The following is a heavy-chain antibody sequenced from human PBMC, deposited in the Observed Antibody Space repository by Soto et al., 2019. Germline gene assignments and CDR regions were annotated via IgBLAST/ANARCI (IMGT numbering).Heavy chain of an antibody. CDR3: ARVLGGILTTAGVRWDYYGMDV. J-gene: IGHJ6*02. CDR1: GYTFTSYG. CDR2: ISAYNGNT. V-gene: IGHV1-18*01. Sequence: ASVKVSCKASGYTFTSYGISWVRQAPGQGLEWMGWISAYNGNTNCAQKLQGRVTMTTDTSTSTAYMELRSLRSDDTAVYYCARVLGGILTTAGVRWDYYGMDVWGQGTTVTVSS. D-gene: IGHD3-9*01.